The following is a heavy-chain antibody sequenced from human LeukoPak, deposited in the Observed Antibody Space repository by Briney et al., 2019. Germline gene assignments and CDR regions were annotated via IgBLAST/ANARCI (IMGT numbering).Heavy chain of an antibody. Sequence: ASVKVSCKASGYTFTSYGISWVRQAPGQGLEWMGWISAYNGNTNYAQKFQGRVTMTEDTSTDTAYMELSSLRSEDTAVYYCATLITMIEGDAFDIWGQGTMVTVSS. V-gene: IGHV1-18*01. CDR1: GYTFTSYG. D-gene: IGHD3-22*01. J-gene: IGHJ3*02. CDR2: ISAYNGNT. CDR3: ATLITMIEGDAFDI.